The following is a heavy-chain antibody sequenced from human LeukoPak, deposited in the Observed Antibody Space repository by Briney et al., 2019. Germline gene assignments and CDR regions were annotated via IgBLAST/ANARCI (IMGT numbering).Heavy chain of an antibody. CDR1: GGSFTGYY. CDR3: ARTEGRSEYQPSFDS. Sequence: PSETLSLTCAVYGGSFTGYYWSWIRQTPGEGLEWIGEINHSGTTNYNPSLKSRVTISVDTSKNQFSLKLSSMTAADTAVYYCARTEGRSEYQPSFDSWGQGTLVTVSS. D-gene: IGHD2-2*01. J-gene: IGHJ4*02. CDR2: INHSGTT. V-gene: IGHV4-34*01.